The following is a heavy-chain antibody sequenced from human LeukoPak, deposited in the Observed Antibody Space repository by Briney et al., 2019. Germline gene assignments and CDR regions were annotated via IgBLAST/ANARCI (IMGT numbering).Heavy chain of an antibody. Sequence: PGGSLRLSCAASGFTFSSYAMSWVRQAPGKGLEWVSAISGSGGSTYYADSVKGRFTISRDNSKNTLYLQMNSLRAEDTAVYYCAKDHPVRGVITGTFDYWGQGTLVTVSS. CDR3: AKDHPVRGVITGTFDY. CDR2: ISGSGGST. D-gene: IGHD3-10*01. J-gene: IGHJ4*02. CDR1: GFTFSSYA. V-gene: IGHV3-23*01.